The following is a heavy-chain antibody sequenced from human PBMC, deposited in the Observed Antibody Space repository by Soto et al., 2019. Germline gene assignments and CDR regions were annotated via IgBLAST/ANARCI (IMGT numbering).Heavy chain of an antibody. Sequence: SETLSLTCAVSGGSLSDYYWSWIRQPPGKGLEWIGEISHSGNTNYNPSLTSRALISVDASTNQFSLRLCSVTAANTAVYYCGRGGLGYCTSGSCYRFDYWRQRTRVTVSS. J-gene: IGHJ4*02. D-gene: IGHD2-8*01. CDR1: GGSLSDYY. CDR2: ISHSGNT. V-gene: IGHV4-34*01. CDR3: GRGGLGYCTSGSCYRFDY.